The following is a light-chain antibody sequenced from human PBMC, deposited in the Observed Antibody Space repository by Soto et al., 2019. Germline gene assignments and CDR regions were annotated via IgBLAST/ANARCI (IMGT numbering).Light chain of an antibody. CDR1: ESVHYNY. CDR2: GAS. V-gene: IGKV3-20*01. CDR3: QQYGSSPLVT. Sequence: EIVLTQSPGTLSLSPGERATLSCRASESVHYNYLAWYQQKPGQAPSLLIYGASSRATGIPDRFSGSGSGTDFTLTVNSLEPDDFAVYDCQQYGSSPLVTFGPRTKVDLK. J-gene: IGKJ3*01.